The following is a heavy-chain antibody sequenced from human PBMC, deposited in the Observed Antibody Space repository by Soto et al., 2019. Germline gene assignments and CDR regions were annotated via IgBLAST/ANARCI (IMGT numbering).Heavy chain of an antibody. J-gene: IGHJ6*02. CDR1: GFTFSSYG. Sequence: QVQLVESGGGVVQPGRSLRLSCAASGFTFSSYGMHWVRQAPGKGLEWVAVISYDGSNKYYADSVKGRFTISRDNSKNTLYLKMNSLRAEDTAVYYCAKDKFTMVRRGGGSYYYGMDVWGQGTTVTVSS. D-gene: IGHD3-10*01. CDR3: AKDKFTMVRRGGGSYYYGMDV. CDR2: ISYDGSNK. V-gene: IGHV3-30*18.